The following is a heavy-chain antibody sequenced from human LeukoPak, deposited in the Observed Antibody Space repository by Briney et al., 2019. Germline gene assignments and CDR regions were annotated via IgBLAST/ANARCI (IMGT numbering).Heavy chain of an antibody. Sequence: ASVKVSCKASGYTFTGYYMHWVRQAPGQGLEWMGWINPNSGGTNYAQKFQGRVTMTRDTSISTAYMELSRLRSDDTAVYYCAAVGPRLNTDTYYYYGMDVWGQGTTVTVSS. J-gene: IGHJ6*02. CDR1: GYTFTGYY. D-gene: IGHD2-8*01. CDR2: INPNSGGT. V-gene: IGHV1-2*02. CDR3: AAVGPRLNTDTYYYYGMDV.